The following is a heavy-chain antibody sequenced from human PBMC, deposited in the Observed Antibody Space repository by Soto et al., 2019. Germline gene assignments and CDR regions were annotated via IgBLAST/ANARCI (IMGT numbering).Heavy chain of an antibody. CDR1: GFTFSAYD. CDR3: VNLGRTTSRYYFYLMDV. V-gene: IGHV3-64D*06. D-gene: IGHD3-16*01. CDR2: ISGNGVNT. Sequence: PGGSLRLSCSASGFTFSAYDMHWVRQAPGKGLQYVAGISGNGVNTNYADSVKGRFTISRDNSKDTLSLQMSSLLTEDTAVYYCVNLGRTTSRYYFYLMDVWGPGTTVTVSS. J-gene: IGHJ6*02.